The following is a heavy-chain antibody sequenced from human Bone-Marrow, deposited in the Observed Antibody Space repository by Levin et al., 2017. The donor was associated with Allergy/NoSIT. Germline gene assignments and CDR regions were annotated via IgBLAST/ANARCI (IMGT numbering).Heavy chain of an antibody. V-gene: IGHV3-74*01. CDR2: MNSDGSTR. J-gene: IGHJ4*02. CDR3: STYSWNRDDY. Sequence: GGSLRLSCTASGFTFSTYWMHWVRQTPGKGLVWVSRMNSDGSTRTYADSVQGRFTISRDNAKNTLYMQMNSLRAEDTAIYYCSTYSWNRDDYWGQGTLVTVSS. D-gene: IGHD1-1*01. CDR1: GFTFSTYW.